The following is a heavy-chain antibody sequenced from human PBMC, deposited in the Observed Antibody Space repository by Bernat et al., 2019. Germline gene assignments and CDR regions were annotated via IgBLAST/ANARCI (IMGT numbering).Heavy chain of an antibody. CDR3: ARAIPSSLINY. J-gene: IGHJ4*02. CDR2: ISPDSRFI. CDR1: GFTFDTYT. V-gene: IGHV3-21*01. Sequence: VQLVESGGGVVQPGKSLRLSCAHSGFTFDTYTMIWVRQAPGKGLEWVSSISPDSRFIFYADSVEGRFTISRDNTKNSLYLQMSSLRAEDTAVYYCARAIPSSLINYWGQGTLVTVSS. D-gene: IGHD2-2*01.